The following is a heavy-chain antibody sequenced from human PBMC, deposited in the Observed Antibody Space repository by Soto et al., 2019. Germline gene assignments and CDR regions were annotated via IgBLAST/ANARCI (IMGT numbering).Heavy chain of an antibody. Sequence: ASVKVSCKASGYTLSDYYMHWVRQAPGQGLEWMGWFNPNSGDTNYAQKFQGWVTMTGDTSITTAYMELSRLKSDDTAVYYCAREGGGIAAAGAGNDAFDIWGQGTMVTVSS. CDR2: FNPNSGDT. J-gene: IGHJ3*02. D-gene: IGHD6-13*01. V-gene: IGHV1-2*04. CDR3: AREGGGIAAAGAGNDAFDI. CDR1: GYTLSDYY.